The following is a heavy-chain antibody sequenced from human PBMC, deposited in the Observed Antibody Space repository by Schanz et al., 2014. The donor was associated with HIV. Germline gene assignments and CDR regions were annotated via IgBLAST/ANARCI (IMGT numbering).Heavy chain of an antibody. CDR2: IIPVFGTT. D-gene: IGHD3-10*01. Sequence: VQLVQSGAEVKKPGSSAKVSCEASGGTFMTYAISWVRQAPGQGLEWMGGIIPVFGTTNYAQKFQGRVTITADKSTNTAYMELSSLRSEDTAVYYCARRSRFGYGSGSYDLDYWGQGTLVIVSS. CDR1: GGTFMTYA. CDR3: ARRSRFGYGSGSYDLDY. J-gene: IGHJ4*02. V-gene: IGHV1-69*06.